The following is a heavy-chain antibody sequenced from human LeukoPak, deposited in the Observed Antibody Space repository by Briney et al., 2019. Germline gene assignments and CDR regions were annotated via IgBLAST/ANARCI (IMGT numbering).Heavy chain of an antibody. Sequence: PSETLSLTCAVYGGSFSGYYWSWIRQPPGKGLEWIGEINHSGSTNYNPSLKSRVTTSVDTSKNQFSLKLSSVTAADTAVYYCARDPDITMVRGVPYWGQGTLVTVSS. CDR2: INHSGST. V-gene: IGHV4-34*01. CDR1: GGSFSGYY. J-gene: IGHJ4*02. D-gene: IGHD3-10*01. CDR3: ARDPDITMVRGVPY.